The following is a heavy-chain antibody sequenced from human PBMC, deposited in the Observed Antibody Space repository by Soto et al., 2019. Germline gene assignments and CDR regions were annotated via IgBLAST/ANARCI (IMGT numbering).Heavy chain of an antibody. Sequence: GESVTISCNPSGNSFTSPWIVCALQTPGNGLELMGIIYPGDSDTRYSPSFQGQVTISAEKSINTAYLQWSCLKASDTAIYYCARNDYNGNSVDYWGQGTLVTGSS. CDR1: GNSFTSPW. CDR2: IYPGDSDT. D-gene: IGHD4-4*01. CDR3: ARNDYNGNSVDY. V-gene: IGHV5-51*01. J-gene: IGHJ4*02.